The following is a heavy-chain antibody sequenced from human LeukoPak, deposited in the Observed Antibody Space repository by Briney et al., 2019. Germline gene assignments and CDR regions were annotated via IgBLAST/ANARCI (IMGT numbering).Heavy chain of an antibody. Sequence: PSETLSLTCAVYGGSFNGYYWSWIRQPPGKGLEWIGEINHSGSTNYNPSLKSRVTISVDTSKNQFSLKLSSVTAADTAVYYCARGGHYGSGSYPRYYYYYGMDVWGQGTTVTVSS. D-gene: IGHD3-10*01. CDR2: INHSGST. J-gene: IGHJ6*02. CDR1: GGSFNGYY. V-gene: IGHV4-34*01. CDR3: ARGGHYGSGSYPRYYYYYGMDV.